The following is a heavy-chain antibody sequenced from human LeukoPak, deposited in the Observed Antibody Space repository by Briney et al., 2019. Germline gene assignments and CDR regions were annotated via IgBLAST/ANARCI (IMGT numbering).Heavy chain of an antibody. V-gene: IGHV4-39*07. CDR3: ARGSRSCSGGSCYRWFDP. CDR1: GGSISSSSYY. D-gene: IGHD2-15*01. CDR2: IYYSRST. Sequence: PSETLSLTCTVSGGSISSSSYYWGWIRQPPGKGLEWIGSIYYSRSTYYNPSLKSRVTISVDTSKNQFSLKLSSVTAADTAVYYCARGSRSCSGGSCYRWFDPWGQGTLVTVSS. J-gene: IGHJ5*02.